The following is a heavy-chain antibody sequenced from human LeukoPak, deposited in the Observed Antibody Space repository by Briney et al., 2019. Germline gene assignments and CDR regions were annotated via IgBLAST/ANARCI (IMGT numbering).Heavy chain of an antibody. V-gene: IGHV4-30-2*01. CDR2: IYHSGST. CDR1: GGSISSGGYY. J-gene: IGHJ4*02. CDR3: ARHRGILTGYYWVDY. Sequence: SQTLSLTCTVSGGSISSGGYYWSWIRQPPGKGLEWIGYIYHSGSTYYNPSLKSRVTISVDKSENQFSLRLSFVTAANTAVYYCARHRGILTGYYWVDYWGQGTLVTVSS. D-gene: IGHD3-9*01.